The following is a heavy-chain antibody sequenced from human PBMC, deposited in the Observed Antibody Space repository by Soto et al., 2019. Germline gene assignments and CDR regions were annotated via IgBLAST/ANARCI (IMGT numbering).Heavy chain of an antibody. Sequence: PGGSLRLSCAASGFTFSSYWMHWVRQAPGKGLVWVSRINSDGSSTSYADSARGRFTISRDNAKNTLYLQMNSLRAEDTGVYYCVRDDFGLGLDHWGLGTQVTVSS. V-gene: IGHV3-74*01. D-gene: IGHD1-26*01. CDR1: GFTFSSYW. J-gene: IGHJ4*02. CDR3: VRDDFGLGLDH. CDR2: INSDGSST.